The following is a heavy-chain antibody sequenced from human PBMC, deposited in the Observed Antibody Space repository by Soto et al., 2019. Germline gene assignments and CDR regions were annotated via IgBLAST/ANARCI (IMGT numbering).Heavy chain of an antibody. CDR3: AREDRYCSSTSCYAEGFDY. V-gene: IGHV4-59*01. CDR2: IYYSGST. Sequence: PSETLSLTCTVSGGSISSYYWSWIRQPPGKGLEWIGYIYYSGSTNYNPSLKSRVTISVDTSKNQFSLKLSSVTAADTAVYYCAREDRYCSSTSCYAEGFDYWGQGTLVTVSS. CDR1: GGSISSYY. D-gene: IGHD2-2*01. J-gene: IGHJ4*02.